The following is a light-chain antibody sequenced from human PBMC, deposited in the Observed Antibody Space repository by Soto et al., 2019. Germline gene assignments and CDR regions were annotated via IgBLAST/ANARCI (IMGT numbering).Light chain of an antibody. J-gene: IGLJ2*01. CDR1: SSDVGSYNL. CDR3: CSYAGSTSVV. CDR2: GVT. V-gene: IGLV2-23*02. Sequence: QSALTQPASVSGSPGQSITISCTGTSSDVGSYNLVSWYQQHPGKPPKVMIYGVTKRPSGVSNRFSGSKSGNSASLTISGLQAEDEADYYCCSYAGSTSVVFGGGTKVTVL.